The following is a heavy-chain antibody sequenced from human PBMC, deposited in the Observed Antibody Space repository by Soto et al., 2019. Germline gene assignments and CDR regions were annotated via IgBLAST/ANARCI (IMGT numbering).Heavy chain of an antibody. Sequence: QVHLMQSGAEVKSPGASVKVSCKASGYSFTSYDMHWVRQAPGQRLEWMGRISTANGDTKYSQRFQGRVTITRDSSASTAYMDLSSLRSEDTAVYYCARDPGGGYGSGTYYNFDSWGQGTLVTVSS. CDR1: GYSFTSYD. CDR2: ISTANGDT. D-gene: IGHD3-10*01. V-gene: IGHV1-3*04. CDR3: ARDPGGGYGSGTYYNFDS. J-gene: IGHJ4*02.